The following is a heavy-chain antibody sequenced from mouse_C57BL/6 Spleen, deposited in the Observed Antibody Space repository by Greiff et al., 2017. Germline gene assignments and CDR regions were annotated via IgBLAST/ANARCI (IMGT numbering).Heavy chain of an antibody. J-gene: IGHJ1*03. CDR2: INPNNGGT. Sequence: EVQLQQSGPELVKPGASVKISCKASGYTFTDYYMNWVKQSHGKSLEWIGDINPNNGGTSYNQKFKGKATLTVDKSSSTAYMELRSLTSEDSAVYYCAPLPWDFDVWGTGTTVTVSS. CDR3: APLPWDFDV. D-gene: IGHD5-5*01. V-gene: IGHV1-26*01. CDR1: GYTFTDYY.